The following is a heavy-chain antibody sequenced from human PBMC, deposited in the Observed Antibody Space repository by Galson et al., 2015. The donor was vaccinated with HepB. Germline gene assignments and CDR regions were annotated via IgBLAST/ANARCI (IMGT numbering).Heavy chain of an antibody. Sequence: SLRLSCAASGFTFSSYWMSWVRQAPGKGLVWVPLINYDGTITTYRDSVKGRITIARDNAKNTLYLQMSSLRAEDTAVYYCARARNYAFDIGGQRTMVTVSS. CDR2: INYDGTIT. CDR3: ARARNYAFDI. V-gene: IGHV3-74*01. CDR1: GFTFSSYW. D-gene: IGHD5-24*01. J-gene: IGHJ3*02.